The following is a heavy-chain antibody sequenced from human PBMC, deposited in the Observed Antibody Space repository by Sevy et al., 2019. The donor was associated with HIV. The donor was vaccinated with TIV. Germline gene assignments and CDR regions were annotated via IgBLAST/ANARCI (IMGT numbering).Heavy chain of an antibody. CDR2: IKGKIYDGSI. J-gene: IGHJ4*02. CDR3: TTASWSQADYYNY. D-gene: IGHD6-13*01. Sequence: GGSLRLSCAASGFTFSNAWMSWVRQAPGKGLEWVGHIKGKIYDGSIDYAAPVKGRFSISRDDSKNTLYLQMNSLKTEDTAVYYCTTASWSQADYYNYWGQGTLVTVSS. CDR1: GFTFSNAW. V-gene: IGHV3-15*01.